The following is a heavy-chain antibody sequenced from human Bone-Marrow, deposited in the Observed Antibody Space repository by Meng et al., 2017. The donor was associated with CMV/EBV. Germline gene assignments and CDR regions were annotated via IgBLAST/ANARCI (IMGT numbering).Heavy chain of an antibody. CDR1: GYTFTGYY. CDR2: MNPNSGNT. D-gene: IGHD6-13*01. Sequence: ASVKVSCKASGYTFTGYYMHWVRQAPGQGLEWMGWMNPNSGNTGYAQKFQGRVTMTRNTSISTAYMELSSLRSEDTAVYYCARRIAAAGNYYYYYYYGMDVWGQGTTVTVSS. J-gene: IGHJ6*02. V-gene: IGHV1-8*02. CDR3: ARRIAAAGNYYYYYYYGMDV.